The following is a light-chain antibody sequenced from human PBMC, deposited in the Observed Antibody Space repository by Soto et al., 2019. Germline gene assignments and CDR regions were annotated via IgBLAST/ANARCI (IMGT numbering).Light chain of an antibody. Sequence: IQLTQSPSSLSASVGDRVTITCRASQDISSFLAWYQQKPGKAPQLLIYATSTLQRGVPSRFSGRGSETDFTLIISSLQPEDFATYYCQQLNDFPPTFGGGTKVEIK. CDR1: QDISSF. CDR3: QQLNDFPPT. V-gene: IGKV1-9*01. J-gene: IGKJ4*01. CDR2: ATS.